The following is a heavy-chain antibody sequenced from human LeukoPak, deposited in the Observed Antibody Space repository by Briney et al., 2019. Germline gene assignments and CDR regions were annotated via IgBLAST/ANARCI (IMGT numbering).Heavy chain of an antibody. D-gene: IGHD6-19*01. CDR2: ISAYNGNT. V-gene: IGHV1-18*04. J-gene: IGHJ4*02. CDR1: GYTFTGYY. CDR3: ARDHGTIAVAGTSDY. Sequence: GASVKVSCKASGYTFTGYYMHWVRQAPGQGLEWMGWISAYNGNTNYAQKLQGRVTMTTDTSTSTAYMELRSLRSDDTAVYYCARDHGTIAVAGTSDYWGQGTLVTVSS.